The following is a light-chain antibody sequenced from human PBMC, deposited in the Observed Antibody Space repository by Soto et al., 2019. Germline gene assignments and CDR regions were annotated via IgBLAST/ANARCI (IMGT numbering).Light chain of an antibody. Sequence: QSVLTQPASVSGSPGQSFTISCTGNSSDGGSYNLVSWYQQHPGKAPKLMIYEGSKRPSGVSNRFSGSKSGNTASLTISGLQAEDEADYDCCSYAGSSTFPFVFGTGTKLTVL. CDR2: EGS. V-gene: IGLV2-23*03. J-gene: IGLJ1*01. CDR3: CSYAGSSTFPFV. CDR1: SSDGGSYNL.